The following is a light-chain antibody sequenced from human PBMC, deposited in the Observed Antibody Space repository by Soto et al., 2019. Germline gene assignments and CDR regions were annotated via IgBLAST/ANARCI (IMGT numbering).Light chain of an antibody. CDR3: HQVYTYPRT. J-gene: IGKJ1*01. V-gene: IGKV1-9*01. Sequence: IQSTQSPSSLSASLGDSVPITYRASQGVRSYLAWFQQRPGKAPKLLIFGASTLQNGVPARFSGGGFGTEFTLTITSLQPEDFATYYCHQVYTYPRTFGQGTKVDIK. CDR1: QGVRSY. CDR2: GAS.